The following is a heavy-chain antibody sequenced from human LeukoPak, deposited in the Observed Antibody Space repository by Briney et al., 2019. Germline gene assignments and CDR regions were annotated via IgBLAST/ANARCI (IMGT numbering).Heavy chain of an antibody. D-gene: IGHD5-18*01. CDR3: TARLHPNAFDI. CDR1: GFTFSNAW. Sequence: GGSLRLSCAASGFTFSNAWMSWVRQAPGRGLEWVGRIKSKTDGGTTDYAAPVKGRFTISRDDSKNTLYLQMNSLKTEDTAVYYCTARLHPNAFDIWGQGTMVTVSS. V-gene: IGHV3-15*01. J-gene: IGHJ3*02. CDR2: IKSKTDGGTT.